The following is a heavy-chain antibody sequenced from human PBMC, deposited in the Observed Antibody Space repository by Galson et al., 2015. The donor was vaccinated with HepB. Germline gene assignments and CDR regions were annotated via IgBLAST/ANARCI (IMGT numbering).Heavy chain of an antibody. Sequence: SLRLSCAASGFTFSSYSMNWVRQAPGKGLEWVSSISSSSSYIYYADSVKGRFTISRDNAKNSLYLQMNSLRAEDTAVYYCARDMVDWNDGGWGQGTLVTVSS. V-gene: IGHV3-21*01. D-gene: IGHD1-1*01. CDR2: ISSSSSYI. J-gene: IGHJ4*02. CDR1: GFTFSSYS. CDR3: ARDMVDWNDGG.